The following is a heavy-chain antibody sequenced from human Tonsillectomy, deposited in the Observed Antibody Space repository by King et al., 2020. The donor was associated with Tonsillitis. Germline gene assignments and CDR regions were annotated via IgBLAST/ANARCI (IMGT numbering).Heavy chain of an antibody. J-gene: IGHJ6*02. CDR3: ARAGSWQSTDYYGMDV. CDR1: GFTFRTYA. D-gene: IGHD2-2*01. CDR2: ISYDGSNK. Sequence: QVQLVESGGGVVQPGRSLRLSCAASGFTFRTYAMHWVRQAPGKGLEWVAVISYDGSNKYSADSVKGRFTISRDNSKTTLYLQMNSLRAEDTAVYYCARAGSWQSTDYYGMDVWGQGTTVTVSS. V-gene: IGHV3-30-3*01.